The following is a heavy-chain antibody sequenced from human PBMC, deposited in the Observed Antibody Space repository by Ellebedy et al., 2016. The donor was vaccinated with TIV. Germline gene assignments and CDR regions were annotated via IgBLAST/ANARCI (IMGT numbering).Heavy chain of an antibody. CDR1: GDSVSRNRDT. CDR3: ARYNSAWKSFDY. V-gene: IGHV6-1*01. Sequence: SQTLSLTCAISGDSVSRNRDTWNWIRQSPSRGLEWLGRTYYRSTWSNDYAASVKSRISVNPDTSKNQFSLQLNSVTPEDTAVYYCARYNSAWKSFDYWGQGTLVTVSS. J-gene: IGHJ4*02. D-gene: IGHD6-19*01. CDR2: TYYRSTWSN.